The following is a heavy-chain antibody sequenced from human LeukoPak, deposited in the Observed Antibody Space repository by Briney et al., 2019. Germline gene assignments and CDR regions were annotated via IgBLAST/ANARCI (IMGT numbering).Heavy chain of an antibody. J-gene: IGHJ4*02. CDR3: ARVFFWGSGYYFDS. D-gene: IGHD3-22*01. Sequence: SQTLSLTCTVSGGSISGDYWGWIRQPAGKGLEWIGRIYTSVSTNYNPSLKRRVTMSVDTPKNQFSLKLSSVTAADTAVYYCARVFFWGSGYYFDSWGQGTPVTVSS. CDR2: IYTSVST. CDR1: GGSISGDY. V-gene: IGHV4-4*07.